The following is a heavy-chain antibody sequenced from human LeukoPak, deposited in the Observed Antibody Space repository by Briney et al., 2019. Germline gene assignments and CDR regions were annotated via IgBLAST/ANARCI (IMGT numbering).Heavy chain of an antibody. Sequence: SVKVSCKASGYTFTSYGISWVRQAPGQGLEWMGGIIPIFGSANYAQKFKGRVTITADESTSTAYMELSSLRSEDTAVYYCARDQGVAVAGTGWPNWFDPWGQGTLVTVSS. CDR1: GYTFTSYG. D-gene: IGHD6-19*01. J-gene: IGHJ5*02. CDR3: ARDQGVAVAGTGWPNWFDP. CDR2: IIPIFGSA. V-gene: IGHV1-69*13.